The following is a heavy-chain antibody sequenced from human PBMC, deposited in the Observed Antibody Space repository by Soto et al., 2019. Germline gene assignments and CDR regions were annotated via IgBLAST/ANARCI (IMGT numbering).Heavy chain of an antibody. CDR1: GFTFGDYA. CDR3: TRDAGDIVVVVAAPYYDSSAGYGMDV. J-gene: IGHJ6*02. D-gene: IGHD2-15*01. CDR2: IRSKAYGGTT. Sequence: GGSLRLSCTASGFTFGDYAMSWVRQAPGKGLEWVGFIRSKAYGGTTEYAASVKGRFTISRDDSKSIAYLQMNSLKTEDTAVYYCTRDAGDIVVVVAAPYYDSSAGYGMDVWGQGTTVTVSS. V-gene: IGHV3-49*04.